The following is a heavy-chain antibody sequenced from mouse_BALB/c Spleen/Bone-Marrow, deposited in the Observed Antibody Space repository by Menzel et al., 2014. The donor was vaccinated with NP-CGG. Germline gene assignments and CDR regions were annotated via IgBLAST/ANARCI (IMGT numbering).Heavy chain of an antibody. CDR3: ARLYYYGQFAY. CDR2: INPDSSTI. Sequence: EVKVEESGGGLVQPGGSLKLSCAASGFDFSRYWMSWVRQAPGKGLEWIGEINPDSSTINYTPSLKDKFIISRDNAKNTLYLQMSKVGSEDTALYYCARLYYYGQFAYWGQGTLVTVSA. J-gene: IGHJ3*01. CDR1: GFDFSRYW. V-gene: IGHV4-1*02. D-gene: IGHD1-1*01.